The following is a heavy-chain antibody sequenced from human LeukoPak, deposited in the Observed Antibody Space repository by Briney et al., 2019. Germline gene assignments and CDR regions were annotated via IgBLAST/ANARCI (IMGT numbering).Heavy chain of an antibody. J-gene: IGHJ4*02. CDR3: ASRDGYTQFDY. CDR2: ISAYNGNT. Sequence: ASVKVSCKASGYTFANYGINWVRQAPGQGLEWMGWISAYNGNTNYAQKFQGRVTMTTDTSTSTAYMDLRSLRSDDTAVYYCASRDGYTQFDYWGQGTLVTVSS. V-gene: IGHV1-18*01. D-gene: IGHD5-24*01. CDR1: GYTFANYG.